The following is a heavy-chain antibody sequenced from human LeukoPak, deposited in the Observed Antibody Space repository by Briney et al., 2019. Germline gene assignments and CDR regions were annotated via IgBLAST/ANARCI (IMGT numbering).Heavy chain of an antibody. J-gene: IGHJ5*02. CDR1: GDSVSSNSAA. V-gene: IGHV6-1*01. D-gene: IGHD6-13*01. Sequence: SQTLSLTCAISGDSVSSNSAAWNWIRQSPARGLEWRGSTYYRSKWYNDYAVSVKSRITINPDTSKNQFSLQLNCVTPEDTAVYYCARVPGSFEAAGDWWFDPWGQGTLATVSS. CDR2: TYYRSKWYN. CDR3: ARVPGSFEAAGDWWFDP.